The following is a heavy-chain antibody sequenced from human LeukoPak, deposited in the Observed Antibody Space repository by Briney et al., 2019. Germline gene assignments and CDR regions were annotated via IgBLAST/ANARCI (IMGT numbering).Heavy chain of an antibody. J-gene: IGHJ4*02. Sequence: GASVKVSCKASGYTFTSYGINWVRRAPGQGLEWMGWISAYNSNTRYPQKLQGRVTMTTDTSTSTAYMELRSLRSDDTAVYYCARTRSGWYVGFDCWGRGTLVAVSS. CDR1: GYTFTSYG. V-gene: IGHV1-18*01. CDR2: ISAYNSNT. D-gene: IGHD6-19*01. CDR3: ARTRSGWYVGFDC.